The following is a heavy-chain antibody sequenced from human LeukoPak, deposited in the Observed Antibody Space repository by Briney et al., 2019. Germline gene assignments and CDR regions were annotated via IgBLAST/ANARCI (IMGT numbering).Heavy chain of an antibody. Sequence: SETLSLTCAVSGDSISSGGYSWSWIRQPPGKGLEWIAYIHDSGSTYNNPSLKTRLSISIDTSKNQFSLKLNSVTAADTAVYYCPRVVAAAGKTGFAPGGQEPLVTVPS. J-gene: IGHJ5*02. CDR3: PRVVAAAGKTGFAP. CDR1: GDSISSGGYS. V-gene: IGHV4-30-4*07. D-gene: IGHD6-13*01. CDR2: IHDSGST.